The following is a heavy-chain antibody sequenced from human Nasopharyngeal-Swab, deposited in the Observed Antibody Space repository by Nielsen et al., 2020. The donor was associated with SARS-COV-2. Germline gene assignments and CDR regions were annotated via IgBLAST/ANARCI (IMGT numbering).Heavy chain of an antibody. V-gene: IGHV4-34*01. J-gene: IGHJ4*02. CDR3: ARADYYDRYYYFDY. Sequence: SETLSLTCAVYGGSFSGYYWSWIRQPPGKGLEWIGEINHSASTNYNPSLKSRVTISVDTSKNQFSLKLSSVTAADTAVYYCARADYYDRYYYFDYWGQGTLVTVSS. D-gene: IGHD3-22*01. CDR1: GGSFSGYY. CDR2: INHSAST.